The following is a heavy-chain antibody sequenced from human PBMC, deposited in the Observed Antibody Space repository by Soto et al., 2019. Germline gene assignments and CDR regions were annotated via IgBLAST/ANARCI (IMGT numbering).Heavy chain of an antibody. D-gene: IGHD6-13*01. J-gene: IGHJ6*02. CDR1: GFTFDDYT. CDR2: ISWDGGST. Sequence: PGGSLRLSCAASGFTFDDYTMHWARQAPGKGLEWVSLISWDGGSTYYADSVKGRFTISRDNSQNSLYLQMNCLRTEDTVLYYCAKGIAAADPTLYGTDVWGQGTTVTVSS. V-gene: IGHV3-43*01. CDR3: AKGIAAADPTLYGTDV.